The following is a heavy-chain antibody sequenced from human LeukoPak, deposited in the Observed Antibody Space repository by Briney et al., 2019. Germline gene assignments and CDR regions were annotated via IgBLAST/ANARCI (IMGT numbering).Heavy chain of an antibody. CDR2: FSGSGAGT. CDR1: GFTFSSYA. CDR3: ATQYGSSWRDYFDY. D-gene: IGHD6-13*01. J-gene: IGHJ4*02. V-gene: IGHV3-23*01. Sequence: GGSLRLSCAASGFTFSSYAMSWVRQAPGKGLEWVSAFSGSGAGTYSADSVKGRFTVSRDNSKNTLYLQMNNLRAEDTAVYYCATQYGSSWRDYFDYWGQGTLVTVSS.